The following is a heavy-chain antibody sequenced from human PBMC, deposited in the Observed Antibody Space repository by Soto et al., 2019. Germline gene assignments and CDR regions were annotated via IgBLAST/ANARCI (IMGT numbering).Heavy chain of an antibody. D-gene: IGHD1-26*01. V-gene: IGHV3-21*01. Sequence: TGGSLRLSCASSGFTFSTYTMNWVRQAPGKGLEWVSSINGRSNYKYYTDSVKGRFTISRDNAKNSLYLQMNRLRAEDTAVYYCAIEDGIVGGTSAFDYWCLGTLVPVSS. CDR3: AIEDGIVGGTSAFDY. CDR1: GFTFSTYT. CDR2: INGRSNYK. J-gene: IGHJ4*02.